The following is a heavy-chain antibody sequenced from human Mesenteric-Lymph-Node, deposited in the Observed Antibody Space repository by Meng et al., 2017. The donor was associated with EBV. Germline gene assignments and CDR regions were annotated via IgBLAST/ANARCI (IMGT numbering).Heavy chain of an antibody. D-gene: IGHD3-22*01. CDR1: RASVNSPPTS. CDR2: AHSTGSP. Sequence: LQSSVPHRVEPSPPPSLPCRAARASVNSPPTSWRWIRKPPGQGLICLASAHSTGSPSYNPSLMSRVTISLDTSKSQFSLTLTYVTAADTAVYYCASQGYYDSGAWGDYFNYWGQGSLVTVSS. V-gene: IGHV4-61*01. J-gene: IGHJ4*02. CDR3: ASQGYYDSGAWGDYFNY.